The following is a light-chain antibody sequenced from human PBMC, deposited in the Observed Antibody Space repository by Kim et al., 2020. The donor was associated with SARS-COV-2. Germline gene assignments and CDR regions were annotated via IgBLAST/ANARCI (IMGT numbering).Light chain of an antibody. CDR2: DAS. CDR1: QSISSW. CDR3: QQYNSYPWT. J-gene: IGKJ1*01. Sequence: DIQMTQSPSTLSASVGDRVTITCRASQSISSWLAWYQQKPGKAPKLLIYDASGLESGVPSRFSGSGSGTEFTLTISSLQPDDSATYYCQQYNSYPWTFGQGTKMDIK. V-gene: IGKV1-5*01.